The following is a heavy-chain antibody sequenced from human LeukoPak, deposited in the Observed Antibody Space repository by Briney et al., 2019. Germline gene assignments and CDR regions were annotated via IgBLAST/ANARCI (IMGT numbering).Heavy chain of an antibody. J-gene: IGHJ3*02. Sequence: GGSLRLSCAASGFTFSSYWMSWVRQAPGKGLEWVANIKQDGSEKYYVDSVKGRFTISRDNAKNSLYLQMNSLRAEDTAVYYCARYGNGEWLAHYAFEIWGQGTMVTVSS. CDR1: GFTFSSYW. V-gene: IGHV3-7*01. CDR3: ARYGNGEWLAHYAFEI. D-gene: IGHD6-19*01. CDR2: IKQDGSEK.